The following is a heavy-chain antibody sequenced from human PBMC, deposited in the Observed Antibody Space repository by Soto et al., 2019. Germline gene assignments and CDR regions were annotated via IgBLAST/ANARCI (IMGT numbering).Heavy chain of an antibody. D-gene: IGHD3-22*01. J-gene: IGHJ5*02. CDR3: ARDLGTTIAGPPRRETYGGLDP. Sequence: QVQLVQSGAEVKRPGSSVKLSCKASGGTFTYYGISWVRQAPGQGLEWMGGSIPIIGPATYAQKFQGRVTITADQSTSTAYMELSSLGSEDTALYYCARDLGTTIAGPPRRETYGGLDPWGQGTLVTVSS. CDR1: GGTFTYYG. V-gene: IGHV1-69*01. CDR2: SIPIIGPA.